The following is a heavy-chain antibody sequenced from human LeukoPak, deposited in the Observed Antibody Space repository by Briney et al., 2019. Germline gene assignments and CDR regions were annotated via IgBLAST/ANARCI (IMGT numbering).Heavy chain of an antibody. D-gene: IGHD5-18*01. V-gene: IGHV4-39*07. J-gene: IGHJ5*02. Sequence: SETLSLTCTVSGGSISSSSYYWGWIRQPPGKGLEWIGSIYYSGSTYYNPSLKSRVTISVDTSKNQFSLKLSSVTAADTAVYYCARDHRQLWFRGGWFDPWGQGTLVTVSS. CDR3: ARDHRQLWFRGGWFDP. CDR1: GGSISSSSYY. CDR2: IYYSGST.